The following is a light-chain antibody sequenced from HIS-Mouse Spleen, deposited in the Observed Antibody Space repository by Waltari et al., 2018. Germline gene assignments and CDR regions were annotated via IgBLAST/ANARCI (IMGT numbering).Light chain of an antibody. CDR2: GAS. CDR3: QQYGSSFT. Sequence: EIVLTQSPGTLSLSPGERATLSCRASQSVSSSYLAWYQQKPGQAPRLLIYGASSRATGIPDRCSGSGSGTDFTLTISRLDPEDFAVYYCQQYGSSFTFGPGTKVDIK. CDR1: QSVSSSY. J-gene: IGKJ3*01. V-gene: IGKV3-20*01.